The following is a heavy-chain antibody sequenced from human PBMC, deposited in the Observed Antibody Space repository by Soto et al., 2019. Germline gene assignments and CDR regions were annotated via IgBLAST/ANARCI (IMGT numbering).Heavy chain of an antibody. Sequence: QVQLVQSGAEVKKPGASVKVSCKASGYTFTSYDINWVRQATGQGFEYLGWMNPNSGNTGYVKKSQGRVTMTRDTSMSTAYMELSSLRSEDTAVYYCARGIKYGDYSRWFDTWGPGTLVTVSS. CDR2: MNPNSGNT. CDR3: ARGIKYGDYSRWFDT. D-gene: IGHD4-17*01. CDR1: GYTFTSYD. V-gene: IGHV1-8*01. J-gene: IGHJ5*02.